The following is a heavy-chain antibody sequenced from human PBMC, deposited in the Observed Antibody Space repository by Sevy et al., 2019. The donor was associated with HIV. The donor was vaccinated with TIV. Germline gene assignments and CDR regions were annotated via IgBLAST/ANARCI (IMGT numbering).Heavy chain of an antibody. V-gene: IGHV3-21*01. J-gene: IGHJ4*02. D-gene: IGHD2-15*01. CDR2: MTSSGSYI. Sequence: GGSLRLSCAASGFTFSTSTMNWVRQAPGKGLEWVSLMTSSGSYILYADSVKGRLTISRDNAKNSVFLQMNSLRVEDTVVYYCVRDGWNYWGQGTLVTVSS. CDR1: GFTFSTST. CDR3: VRDGWNY.